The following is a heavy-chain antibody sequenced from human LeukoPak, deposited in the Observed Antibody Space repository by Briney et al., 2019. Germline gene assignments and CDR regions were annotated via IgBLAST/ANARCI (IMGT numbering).Heavy chain of an antibody. V-gene: IGHV3-21*01. CDR1: GFSFRNAW. J-gene: IGHJ4*02. D-gene: IGHD3-9*01. Sequence: GGSLRLSCAASGFSFRNAWMSWVRQAPGKGLEWVSSISSSSSYIYYADSVKGRFTISRDNAKNSLYLQMNSLRAEDTAVYYCAREKTFYNILTGYKRGGYYFDYWGQGILVTVSS. CDR2: ISSSSSYI. CDR3: AREKTFYNILTGYKRGGYYFDY.